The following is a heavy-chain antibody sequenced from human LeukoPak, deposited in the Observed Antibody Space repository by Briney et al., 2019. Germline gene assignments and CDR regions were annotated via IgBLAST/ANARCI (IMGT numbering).Heavy chain of an antibody. Sequence: ASVKVSCKASGYTFTSYGISWVRQAPGQGLEWMGWISGNNGNTNYAEQFQGRVTMTTDTSTSTAYMEMGSLRSDDTAVYFCARETTLVKGIMAGLYYYHMDVWGKGTTVTVSS. CDR2: ISGNNGNT. D-gene: IGHD3-10*01. V-gene: IGHV1-18*01. CDR1: GYTFTSYG. J-gene: IGHJ6*03. CDR3: ARETTLVKGIMAGLYYYHMDV.